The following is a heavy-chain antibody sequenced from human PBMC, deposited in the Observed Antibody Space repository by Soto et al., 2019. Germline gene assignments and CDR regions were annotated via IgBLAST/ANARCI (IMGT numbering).Heavy chain of an antibody. Sequence: LSLTCAVSGASISDCDWWSWVRQPPGKGLEWIGEIHHSGATNHNSSVKSRVTISLDKSKNHLSLQLNSVTAADTAVYYCATRDYTASPYWGQGILVTVSS. CDR2: IHHSGAT. CDR3: ATRDYTASPY. V-gene: IGHV4-4*02. CDR1: GASISDCDW. J-gene: IGHJ4*02. D-gene: IGHD2-2*02.